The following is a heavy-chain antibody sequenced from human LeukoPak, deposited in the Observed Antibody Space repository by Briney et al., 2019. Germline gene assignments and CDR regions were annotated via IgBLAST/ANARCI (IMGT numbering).Heavy chain of an antibody. CDR2: ISSSCSTI. CDR3: ARQYYYDSSGYYDAYFQH. V-gene: IGHV3-48*03. CDR1: GFTFSSYE. D-gene: IGHD3-22*01. Sequence: GGSLRLSCAASGFTFSSYEMNWVRQAPGKGLEWVSYISSSCSTIYYADSVRGRFTISRDNAKNSLYLQMNSLRAEDTAVYYCARQYYYDSSGYYDAYFQHWGQGALVTVSS. J-gene: IGHJ1*01.